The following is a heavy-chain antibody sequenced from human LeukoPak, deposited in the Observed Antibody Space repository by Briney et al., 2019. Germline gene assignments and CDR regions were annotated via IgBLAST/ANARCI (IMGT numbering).Heavy chain of an antibody. V-gene: IGHV3-23*01. J-gene: IGHJ5*02. CDR2: ISGSGGST. CDR1: GFTFSTYA. Sequence: GGSLRLSCAASGFTFSTYAMSWVRQAPGEGLEWVSTISGSGGSTYYADSVKGRFPISRAHSKHTLFLQMNTLRAQATAVYFCAKDSGYGDYASWGAGTLVTVSS. D-gene: IGHD4-17*01. CDR3: AKDSGYGDYAS.